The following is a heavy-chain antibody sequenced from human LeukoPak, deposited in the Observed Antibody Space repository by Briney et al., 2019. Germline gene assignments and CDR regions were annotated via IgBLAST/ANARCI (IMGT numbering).Heavy chain of an antibody. CDR1: GYTFTSYG. CDR2: ISAYNGNT. J-gene: IGHJ4*02. CDR3: ARRMLDYGDYELSYFDY. V-gene: IGHV1-18*01. D-gene: IGHD4-17*01. Sequence: GASVKVSCKASGYTFTSYGISWVRQAPGQGLEWMGWISAYNGNTNYAQKLQGRVTMTTDTSTSTAYMELRSLRSDDTAVYYCARRMLDYGDYELSYFDYWGQGTLVTVSS.